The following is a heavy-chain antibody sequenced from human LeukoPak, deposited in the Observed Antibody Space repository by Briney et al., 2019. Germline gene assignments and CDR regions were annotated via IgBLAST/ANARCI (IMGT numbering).Heavy chain of an antibody. V-gene: IGHV3-66*01. CDR3: ASPRGSGVALDY. CDR2: LYSGGVT. D-gene: IGHD3-3*01. CDR1: GFTVSSSF. J-gene: IGHJ4*02. Sequence: GGFLRLSCAASGFTVSSSFMTWVRQAPGKGLEWVSVLYSGGVTYYTDSVKGRFTISRDNSKNTLFLQMNSLRAEDTAVYYCASPRGSGVALDYWGQGTLVIVSS.